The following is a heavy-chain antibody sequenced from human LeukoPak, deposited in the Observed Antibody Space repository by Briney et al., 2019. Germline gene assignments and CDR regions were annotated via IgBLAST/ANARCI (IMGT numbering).Heavy chain of an antibody. Sequence: GGSLRLSCAAYGFTFSSYWMSWVRQAPGKGREWVAHIKQDGSEKYYVDSVKGRFTISRDNAKNSLYLQMNSLRAEDTAAYYCAREGCSGGSCYHLDYCGQGTLVTVSS. D-gene: IGHD2-15*01. CDR2: IKQDGSEK. J-gene: IGHJ4*02. V-gene: IGHV3-7*01. CDR3: AREGCSGGSCYHLDY. CDR1: GFTFSSYW.